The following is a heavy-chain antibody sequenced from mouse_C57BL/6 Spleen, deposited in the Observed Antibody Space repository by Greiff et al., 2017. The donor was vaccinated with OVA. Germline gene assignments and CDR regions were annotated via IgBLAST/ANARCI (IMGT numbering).Heavy chain of an antibody. Sequence: EVMLVESGGGLVKPGGSLKLSCAASGFTFSDYGMHWVRQAPEKGLEWVAYISSGSSTIYYADTVKGRFTISRDNAKNTLFLQMTSLRSEDTAMYYCARGAGSSYGYFDVWGTGTTVTVSS. V-gene: IGHV5-17*01. CDR1: GFTFSDYG. J-gene: IGHJ1*03. D-gene: IGHD3-3*01. CDR3: ARGAGSSYGYFDV. CDR2: ISSGSSTI.